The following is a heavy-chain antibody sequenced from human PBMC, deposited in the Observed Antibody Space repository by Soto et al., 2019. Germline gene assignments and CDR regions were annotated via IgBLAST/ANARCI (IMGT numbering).Heavy chain of an antibody. CDR1: GFTVSSNY. V-gene: IGHV3-53*01. CDR3: ARVLLDCSGGSCYRNFDY. Sequence: GGSLRLSCAASGFTVSSNYMSWVRQAPGKGLEWVSVIYSGGSTYYADSVKGRFTISRDNSKNTLYLQMNSLRAEDTAVYYCARVLLDCSGGSCYRNFDYWGQGTLVTVSS. D-gene: IGHD2-15*01. CDR2: IYSGGST. J-gene: IGHJ4*02.